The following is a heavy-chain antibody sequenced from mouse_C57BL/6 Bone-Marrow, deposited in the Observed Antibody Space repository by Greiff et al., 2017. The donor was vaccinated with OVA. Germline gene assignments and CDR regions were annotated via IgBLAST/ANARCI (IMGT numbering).Heavy chain of an antibody. CDR2: IYPGSGST. CDR1: GYTFTSYW. J-gene: IGHJ1*03. D-gene: IGHD1-1*01. CDR3: ARCYYGKDWHLDV. V-gene: IGHV1-55*01. Sequence: QVQLQQPGAELVKPGASVKMSCKASGYTFTSYWITWVKQRPGQGLEWIGDIYPGSGSTNYNEKFKSKATLTVDTSSSTAYMQLSSLTSEDSAVFLCARCYYGKDWHLDVWGTGNTVTVPS.